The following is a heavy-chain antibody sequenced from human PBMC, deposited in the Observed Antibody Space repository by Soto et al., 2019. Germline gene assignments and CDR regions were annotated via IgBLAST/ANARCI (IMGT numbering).Heavy chain of an antibody. Sequence: QMQLVQTGAEVKKPGSSVNVSCKASGGTFGNFAISWVRQAPGQGLEWMGGIIPMFETANYAQRFQGRVTIIADESTNTVYMYLTGLRSEDTAVYYCATEGGLGSSGWGVFYYSGMDVWAQGTTVTVS. CDR1: GGTFGNFA. J-gene: IGHJ6*02. CDR3: ATEGGLGSSGWGVFYYSGMDV. D-gene: IGHD6-19*01. V-gene: IGHV1-69*01. CDR2: IIPMFETA.